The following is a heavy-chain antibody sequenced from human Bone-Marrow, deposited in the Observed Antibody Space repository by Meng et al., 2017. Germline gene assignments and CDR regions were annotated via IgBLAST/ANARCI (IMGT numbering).Heavy chain of an antibody. Sequence: SETLSLTCTVSGRSISSYYWSWLRQPAGKGLEWIGRIYTSGSTNYNPSLKSRVTISVDTAKNQFSLKLSSVTAADTAVYYCARHIHYYDSRGYYYDAFVIWGQGTMVTVSS. J-gene: IGHJ3*02. CDR1: GRSISSYY. CDR2: IYTSGST. CDR3: ARHIHYYDSRGYYYDAFVI. D-gene: IGHD3-22*01. V-gene: IGHV4-4*07.